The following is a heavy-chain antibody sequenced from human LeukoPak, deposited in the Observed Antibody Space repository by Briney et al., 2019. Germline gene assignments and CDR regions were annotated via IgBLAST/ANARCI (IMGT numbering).Heavy chain of an antibody. CDR3: ARDAVTTSLDWFDP. CDR2: INSDRSST. CDR1: GFTFSSYW. D-gene: IGHD4-17*01. Sequence: PGGSLRLSCAASGFTFSSYWMHWVRQAPGKGLVWVSRINSDRSSTSYADSVKGRFTISRDNAKNTLYLQMNSLRAEDTAVYYCARDAVTTSLDWFDPWGQGTLVTVSS. V-gene: IGHV3-74*01. J-gene: IGHJ5*02.